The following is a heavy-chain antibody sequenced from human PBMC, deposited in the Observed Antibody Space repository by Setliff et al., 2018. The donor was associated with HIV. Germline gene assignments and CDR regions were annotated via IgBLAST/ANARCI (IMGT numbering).Heavy chain of an antibody. V-gene: IGHV3-23*01. CDR3: AREGGAFAFADVDN. CDR1: GFTFSSYV. J-gene: IGHJ4*02. CDR2: INDSGGAT. Sequence: GGSLRLSCAASGFTFSSYVMNWVHQAPGKGLEWVSDINDSGGATYYADSVKGRFTISRDNSKNTLYLQMSSLRAEDTAVYYCAREGGAFAFADVDNWGQGTLVTV. D-gene: IGHD3-16*01.